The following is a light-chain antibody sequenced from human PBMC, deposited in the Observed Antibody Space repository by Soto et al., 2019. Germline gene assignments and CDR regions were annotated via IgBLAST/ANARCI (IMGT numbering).Light chain of an antibody. CDR2: GAS. CDR3: QQYNNWPPRLT. Sequence: EIVMTQSPATLSVSPGERATLSCRASQSVGSKLAWYQQKPGQAPRLLIYGASTRATGIPARFSGSGSGTEFTLTISSLQSADPATYPCQQYNNWPPRLTFGPGTKVDIK. J-gene: IGKJ3*01. CDR1: QSVGSK. V-gene: IGKV3-15*01.